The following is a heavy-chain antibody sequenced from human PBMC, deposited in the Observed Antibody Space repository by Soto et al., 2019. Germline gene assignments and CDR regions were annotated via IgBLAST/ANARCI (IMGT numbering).Heavy chain of an antibody. D-gene: IGHD2-2*01. CDR3: AIAIVLVPAAMPGLDY. V-gene: IGHV1-69*12. CDR2: IIPIFGTA. CDR1: GGTFSSYA. J-gene: IGHJ4*02. Sequence: QVQLVQSGAEVKKPGSSVKVSCKASGGTFSSYAISWVRQAPGQGLEWMGGIIPIFGTANYAQKFQGRVTIPAXXXTXXAYMELSSLRSEDTAVYYCAIAIVLVPAAMPGLDYWGQGTLVTVSS.